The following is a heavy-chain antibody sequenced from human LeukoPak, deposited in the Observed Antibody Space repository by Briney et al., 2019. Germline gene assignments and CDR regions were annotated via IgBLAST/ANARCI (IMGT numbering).Heavy chain of an antibody. CDR1: GFTFSSYG. J-gene: IGHJ5*02. V-gene: IGHV3-33*01. Sequence: GGSLRLSCAASGFTFSSYGMHWVRQAPGKGLEWVAVIWYDGSNKYYADSVKGRFTISRDNSKNTLYLQMNSLRAEDTAVYYCAREHTTVTNYNWFDPWGQGTLVTVSS. CDR3: AREHTTVTNYNWFDP. CDR2: IWYDGSNK. D-gene: IGHD4-17*01.